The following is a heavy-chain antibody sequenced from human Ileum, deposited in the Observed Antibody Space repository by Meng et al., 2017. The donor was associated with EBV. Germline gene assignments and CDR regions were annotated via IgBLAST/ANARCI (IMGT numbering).Heavy chain of an antibody. CDR1: GGALAGSD. CDR2: IKHRGRS. Sequence: LSLTPAHLGGALAGSDGSRIHPPPGKRLVWIGKIKHRGRSNHNPSLTSRVSISPDTPKKQFSLMLFSVSAADTAVYYCAMSRGHYDFWSVSDLYNLFDPWGQGTLVTVSS. V-gene: IGHV4-34*01. D-gene: IGHD3-3*01. CDR3: AMSRGHYDFWSVSDLYNLFDP. J-gene: IGHJ5*02.